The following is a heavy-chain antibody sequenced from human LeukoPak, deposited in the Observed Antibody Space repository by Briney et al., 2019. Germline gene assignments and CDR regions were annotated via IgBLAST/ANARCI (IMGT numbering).Heavy chain of an antibody. CDR1: GFTFSSYG. D-gene: IGHD2-15*01. J-gene: IGHJ6*02. CDR2: IRYDGSNK. V-gene: IGHV3-30*02. CDR3: ARDRVGGIVVVVMSSGMDV. Sequence: GGSLRLSCAASGFTFSSYGMHWVRQAPGKGLEWVAFIRYDGSNKYYADSVKGRFTISRDNSKNTLYLQMNSLRAEDTAVYYCARDRVGGIVVVVMSSGMDVWGQGTTVTVSS.